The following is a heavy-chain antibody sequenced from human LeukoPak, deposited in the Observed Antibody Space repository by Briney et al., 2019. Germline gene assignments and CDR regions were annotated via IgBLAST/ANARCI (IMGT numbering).Heavy chain of an antibody. CDR1: GFTFSSYA. V-gene: IGHV3-7*01. D-gene: IGHD2-15*01. CDR3: ARHPFCSGRYNWFDP. J-gene: IGHJ5*02. Sequence: GGSLRLSCAASGFTFSSYAMSWVRRAPGKGLEWVANIKQDGSEKYYVDSVKGRFTISRDNAKNSLYLQMNSLRAEDTAVYYCARHPFCSGRYNWFDPWGQGTLVTVSS. CDR2: IKQDGSEK.